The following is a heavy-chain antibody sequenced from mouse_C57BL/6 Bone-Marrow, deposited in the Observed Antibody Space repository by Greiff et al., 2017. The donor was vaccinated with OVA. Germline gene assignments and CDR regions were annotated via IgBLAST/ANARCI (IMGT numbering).Heavy chain of an antibody. CDR1: GFNIKDYY. V-gene: IGHV14-2*01. CDR2: IDPEDGET. D-gene: IGHD1-1*01. CDR3: AIYYGSSHYYAMDY. J-gene: IGHJ4*01. Sequence: EVQRVESGAELVKPGASVKLSCTASGFNIKDYYMHWVKQRTEQGLEWIGRIDPEDGETKYAPKFQGKATITADTSSNTAYLQLSSLTSEDTAVYYCAIYYGSSHYYAMDYWGQGTSVTVSS.